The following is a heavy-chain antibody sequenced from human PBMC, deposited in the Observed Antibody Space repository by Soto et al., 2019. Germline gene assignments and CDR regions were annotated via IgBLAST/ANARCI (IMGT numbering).Heavy chain of an antibody. CDR1: GGSFSGYY. D-gene: IGHD2-15*01. CDR3: ARWQGGSPPIVVVAPFDY. J-gene: IGHJ4*02. V-gene: IGHV4-34*01. CDR2: INHSGST. Sequence: SETLSLTCAVYGGSFSGYYWSWIRQPPGKGLEWIGEINHSGSTNYNPSLKSRVTISVETSKNQFSLKLSSVTAADTAVYYCARWQGGSPPIVVVAPFDYWGQGTLVTVSS.